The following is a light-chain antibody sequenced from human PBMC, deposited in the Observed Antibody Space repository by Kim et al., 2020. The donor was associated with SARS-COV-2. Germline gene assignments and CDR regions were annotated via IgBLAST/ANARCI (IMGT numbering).Light chain of an antibody. J-gene: IGLJ2*01. Sequence: VPPDPTATIICSGDKLENKSAFWYQQKSGQSPVLVIYQDAKRPSGIPERFSGSNSGNTATLTISGTQTIDEADYYCQSWDDTTAVFGGGTQLTVL. CDR3: QSWDDTTAV. CDR1: KLENKS. V-gene: IGLV3-1*01. CDR2: QDA.